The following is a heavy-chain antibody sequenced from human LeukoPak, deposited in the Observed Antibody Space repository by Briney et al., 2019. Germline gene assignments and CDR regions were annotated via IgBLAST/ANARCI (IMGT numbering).Heavy chain of an antibody. J-gene: IGHJ3*02. V-gene: IGHV4-59*11. Sequence: PSETLSLTCTVSGGSISSHYWSWIRQPPGKGLEWIGFLFYSGRTKYNPSLQSRVTISVDTSENNFSLKLTSVTAADTAAYYCARLLDNDSSGDPDTFDMWGQGTVVTVSS. CDR3: ARLLDNDSSGDPDTFDM. CDR1: GGSISSHY. D-gene: IGHD3-22*01. CDR2: LFYSGRT.